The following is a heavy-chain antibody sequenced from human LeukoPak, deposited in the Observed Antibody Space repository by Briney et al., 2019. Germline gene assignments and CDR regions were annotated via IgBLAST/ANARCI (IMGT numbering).Heavy chain of an antibody. Sequence: GGSLRLSCAASGFTFSSYAMSWVRQAPGKGLEWVSAISGSSGSTYYADSVKGRFTISRDNSKNTLYLQMNSLRAEDTAVYYCAKDRVVVAAAALDYWGQGTLVTVSS. CDR3: AKDRVVVAAAALDY. V-gene: IGHV3-23*01. J-gene: IGHJ4*02. D-gene: IGHD3-22*01. CDR1: GFTFSSYA. CDR2: ISGSSGST.